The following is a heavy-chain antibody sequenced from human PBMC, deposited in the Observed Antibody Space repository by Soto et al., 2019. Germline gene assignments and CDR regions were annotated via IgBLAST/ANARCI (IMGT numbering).Heavy chain of an antibody. D-gene: IGHD2-15*01. J-gene: IGHJ4*02. V-gene: IGHV3-23*01. CDR3: AKRRGAGGHFDY. Sequence: DVQLLESGGGLVQPEGSLRLSCAASGFTFSSYAMGWVRQGPGKGLEWVAVVSIGGSTHYEDSVRGRFTISRDDSKNTLSLQMNSLTVEDTAVYFCAKRRGAGGHFDYWGQGALVTVSS. CDR2: VSIGGST. CDR1: GFTFSSYA.